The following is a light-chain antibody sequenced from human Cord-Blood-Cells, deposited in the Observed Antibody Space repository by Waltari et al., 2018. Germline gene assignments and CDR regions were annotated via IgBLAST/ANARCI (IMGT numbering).Light chain of an antibody. V-gene: IGKV3-20*01. CDR1: QSVSSSY. CDR2: GAS. J-gene: IGKJ3*01. CDR3: QQYGSTPPFT. Sequence: EIVLTQSPGTLSLSPGERATLSCRASQSVSSSYFAWYQQKPGQATRLLIYGASSRATGIADRFSGSGSGTDFTLTISRLEPEDFAVYYCQQYGSTPPFTFGPGTKVYIK.